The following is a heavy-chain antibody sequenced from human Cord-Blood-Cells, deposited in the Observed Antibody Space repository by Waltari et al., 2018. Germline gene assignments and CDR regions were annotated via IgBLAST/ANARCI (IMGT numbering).Heavy chain of an antibody. CDR3: ARPSLRGSTAFDI. CDR2: IYYSGST. Sequence: QVQLQESGPGLVKSSQTLSLTCTVSGGSISSGGSYWSWIRQPPGKGLEWIGYIYYSGSTYYNPSLKSRVTISVDTSKNQFSLKLSSVTAADTAVYYCARPSLRGSTAFDIWGQGTMVTVSS. D-gene: IGHD3-10*01. J-gene: IGHJ3*02. V-gene: IGHV4-31*03. CDR1: GGSISSGGSY.